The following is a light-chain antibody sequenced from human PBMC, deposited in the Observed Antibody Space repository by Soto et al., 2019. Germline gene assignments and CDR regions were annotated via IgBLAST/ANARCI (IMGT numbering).Light chain of an antibody. CDR1: SSDVGGYNY. CDR3: SSYTSSSTVV. Sequence: QSALTQPASVSGSPGQSITISCTGTSSDVGGYNYVSWYQQNPGTAPKLMIYDVSNRPSGVSNRFSGSKSGNTSSLTISGLQAEDEADYYCSSYTSSSTVVFGGGTNLTVL. V-gene: IGLV2-14*01. CDR2: DVS. J-gene: IGLJ2*01.